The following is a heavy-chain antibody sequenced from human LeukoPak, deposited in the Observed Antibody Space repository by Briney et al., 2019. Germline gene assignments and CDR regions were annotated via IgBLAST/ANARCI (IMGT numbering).Heavy chain of an antibody. D-gene: IGHD6-13*01. Sequence: GASVKVSCKVSGYTLTELSMHWVRQAPGKGLEWMGGFDPEDGETIYAQKFQGRVTMTEDTSTDTAYMELSSLRSEDTAVYYCATGLDPQANIAAAGNYWGQGTLATVSS. CDR2: FDPEDGET. CDR3: ATGLDPQANIAAAGNY. J-gene: IGHJ4*02. V-gene: IGHV1-24*01. CDR1: GYTLTELS.